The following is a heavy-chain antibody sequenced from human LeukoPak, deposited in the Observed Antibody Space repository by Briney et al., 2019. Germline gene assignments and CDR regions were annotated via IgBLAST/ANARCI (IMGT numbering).Heavy chain of an antibody. CDR1: GFTFSSYS. J-gene: IGHJ4*02. V-gene: IGHV3-48*02. CDR2: IYSNTI. Sequence: QSGGSLKLSCAASGFTFSSYSMNWVRQAPGKGLEWVSYIYSNTISYADSVKGRFTISRDNAQNSLYLQMNSLRDEDTAVYYCARDRPYSFDYWGQGTLVTVSS. D-gene: IGHD2-21*01. CDR3: ARDRPYSFDY.